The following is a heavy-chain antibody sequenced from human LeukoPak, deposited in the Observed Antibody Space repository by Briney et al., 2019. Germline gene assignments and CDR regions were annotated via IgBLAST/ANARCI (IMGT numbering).Heavy chain of an antibody. V-gene: IGHV3-30*02. D-gene: IGHD3-22*01. J-gene: IGHJ3*02. CDR3: AKKWSGDYDSSGVNDAFDI. CDR1: GFTFDDYA. CDR2: IRYDGNNK. Sequence: PGGSLRLSCAASGFTFDDYAMHWVRQAPGKGLEWVTFIRYDGNNKYYADSVKGRFTISRDNSKNTLYLQMNSLRPEDTAVYYCAKKWSGDYDSSGVNDAFDIWGQGTMVTVS.